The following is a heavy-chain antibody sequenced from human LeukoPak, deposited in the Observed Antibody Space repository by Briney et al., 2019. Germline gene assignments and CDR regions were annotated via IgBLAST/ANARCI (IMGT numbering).Heavy chain of an antibody. J-gene: IGHJ4*02. CDR2: INHSGST. Sequence: SETLPLTCAVYGGSFSGYYWSWIRQPPGKGLEWIGEINHSGSTNYNPSLKSRVTISVDTSRNQFSLKLSSVTAADTAVYYCARGANVIDYWGQGTLVTVSS. V-gene: IGHV4-34*01. CDR3: ARGANVIDY. CDR1: GGSFSGYY. D-gene: IGHD3-16*01.